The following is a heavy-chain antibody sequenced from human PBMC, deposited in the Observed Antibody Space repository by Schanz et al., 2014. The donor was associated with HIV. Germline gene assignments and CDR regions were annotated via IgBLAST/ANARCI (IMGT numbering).Heavy chain of an antibody. CDR1: GFTFRTFG. CDR3: ARAGVTDRFDH. J-gene: IGHJ4*02. CDR2: ISYDGSNK. V-gene: IGHV3-30*03. D-gene: IGHD2-21*02. Sequence: QVQLVESGGGVVQPGRSLRLSCAVSGFTFRTFGMHWVRQAPGKGLEWVAVISYDGSNKNYADSVKGRFTISRDNSKNTLYLQMNSLRAEDTAVYYCARAGVTDRFDHWGQGTLVTVSS.